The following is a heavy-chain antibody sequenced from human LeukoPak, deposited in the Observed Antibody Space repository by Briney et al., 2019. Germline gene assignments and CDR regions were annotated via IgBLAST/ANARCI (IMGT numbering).Heavy chain of an antibody. J-gene: IGHJ4*02. D-gene: IGHD4-11*01. V-gene: IGHV4-59*01. CDR1: GGSISSYY. CDR2: ICYSGST. Sequence: PSETLSLTCTVSGGSISSYYWSWIRQPPGKGLEWIGYICYSGSTNYNPSLKSRVTISVDTSKNQFSLKLSSVTAADTAVYYCARVGTHDYSNYGLDYWGQGTLVTVSS. CDR3: ARVGTHDYSNYGLDY.